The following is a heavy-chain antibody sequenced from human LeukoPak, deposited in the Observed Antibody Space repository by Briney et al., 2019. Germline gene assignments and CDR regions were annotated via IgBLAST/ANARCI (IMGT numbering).Heavy chain of an antibody. CDR3: ARELSRGYSSSWPDY. D-gene: IGHD6-13*01. CDR2: IYHSGST. CDR1: GYSISSGYY. Sequence: SETLSLTCAVSGYSISSGYYWGWIRQPPGKGLEWIESIYHSGSTYYNPSLKSRVTISVDTSKNQFSLKLSSVTAADTAVYYCARELSRGYSSSWPDYWGQGTLVTVSS. J-gene: IGHJ4*02. V-gene: IGHV4-38-2*02.